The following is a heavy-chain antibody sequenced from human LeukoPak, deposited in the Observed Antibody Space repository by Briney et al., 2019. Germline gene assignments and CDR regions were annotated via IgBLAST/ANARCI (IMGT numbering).Heavy chain of an antibody. CDR1: GYTFTSYY. D-gene: IGHD3-22*01. J-gene: IGHJ5*02. CDR2: INPTGGST. V-gene: IGHV1-46*01. CDR3: ARELLTYYYDSSGFDP. Sequence: ASVKVSCKASGYTFTSYYMHWVRQAPGQGLEWMGIINPTGGSTSYAQKFQGRVTMTRDTSTSTVYMELSSLRSDDTAVYYCARELLTYYYDSSGFDPWGQGTLVTVSS.